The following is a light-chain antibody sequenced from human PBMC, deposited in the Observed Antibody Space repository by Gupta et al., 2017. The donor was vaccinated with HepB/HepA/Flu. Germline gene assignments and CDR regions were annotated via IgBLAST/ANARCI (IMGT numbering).Light chain of an antibody. J-gene: IGLJ3*02. CDR3: NSRDSSGNHLV. CDR1: SLRSYY. V-gene: IGLV3-19*01. Sequence: TQDPAVSVALGQTVRITCQGDSLRSYYASWYQQKPGQAPVLVLYGKNNRPSGIPDRFSGSSSGNTASLTITGAQAEDEADYYCNSRDSSGNHLVFGGGTKLTVL. CDR2: GKN.